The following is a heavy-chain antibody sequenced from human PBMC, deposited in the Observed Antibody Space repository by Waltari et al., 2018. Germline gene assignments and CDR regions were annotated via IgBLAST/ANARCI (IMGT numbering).Heavy chain of an antibody. J-gene: IGHJ4*02. CDR3: AKDFTMIVVVTDY. Sequence: EVQLLESGGGLVKPGGSLRLSCAASGFTFRSYAMSWVRQAPGKGLEWVSAISGSGGSTYYADSVKGRFTISRDNSKNTLYLQMNSLRAEDTAVYYCAKDFTMIVVVTDYWGQGTLVTVSS. CDR2: ISGSGGST. V-gene: IGHV3-23*01. D-gene: IGHD3-22*01. CDR1: GFTFRSYA.